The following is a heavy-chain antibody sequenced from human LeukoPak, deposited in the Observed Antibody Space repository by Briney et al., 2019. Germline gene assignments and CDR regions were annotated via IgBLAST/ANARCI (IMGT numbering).Heavy chain of an antibody. CDR2: ISSSSSYI. Sequence: GGSLRLSCAASGFTFSSYSMNWVRQAPGKGLEWVSSISSSSSYIYYADSVKDRFTISRDNAKNSLYLQMNSLRAEDTAVYYCAREGRYDFWSGIRSYYYYGMDVWDQGTTVTVPS. V-gene: IGHV3-21*01. D-gene: IGHD3-3*01. CDR3: AREGRYDFWSGIRSYYYYGMDV. J-gene: IGHJ6*02. CDR1: GFTFSSYS.